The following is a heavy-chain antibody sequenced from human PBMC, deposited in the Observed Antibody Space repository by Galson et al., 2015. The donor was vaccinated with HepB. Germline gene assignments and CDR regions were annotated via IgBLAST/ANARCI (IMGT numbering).Heavy chain of an antibody. CDR2: IIPIFGTA. D-gene: IGHD2-15*01. J-gene: IGHJ4*02. CDR3: ASRYCSGGSCYPKVFDY. Sequence: SVKVSCKASGGTFSSCAISWVRQAPGQGLEWMGGIIPIFGTANYAQKFQGRVTITADESTSTAYMELSSLRSEDTAVYYCASRYCSGGSCYPKVFDYWGQGTLVTVSS. CDR1: GGTFSSCA. V-gene: IGHV1-69*13.